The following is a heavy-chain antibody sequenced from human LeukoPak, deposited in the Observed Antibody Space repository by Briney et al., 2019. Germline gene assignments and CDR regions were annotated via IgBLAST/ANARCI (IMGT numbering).Heavy chain of an antibody. CDR3: ARYTPANYYGSENIFDY. CDR1: GFTFSAYA. V-gene: IGHV3-23*01. J-gene: IGHJ4*02. Sequence: GGSLRLSCAASGFTFSAYAMSWVRQAPGKGLKWVSAITGSGDDTYYADSVKGRFTISRDSSKNTLYLQMNSLRAEDTAVYYCARYTPANYYGSENIFDYWGQGALVSVSS. CDR2: ITGSGDDT. D-gene: IGHD3-10*01.